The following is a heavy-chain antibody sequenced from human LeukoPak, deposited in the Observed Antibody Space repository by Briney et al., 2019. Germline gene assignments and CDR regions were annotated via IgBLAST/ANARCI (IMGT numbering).Heavy chain of an antibody. CDR2: ISGSGGST. J-gene: IGHJ3*02. D-gene: IGHD1-7*01. CDR1: GFTFSSYG. Sequence: GGSLRLSCAASGFTFSSYGMSWVRQAPGKGLEWVSAISGSGGSTYYADSVKGRFTISRDNARNSLYLQMNSLRAEDTAVYYCARDPGTTQTLHDAFDIWGQGTMVTVSS. CDR3: ARDPGTTQTLHDAFDI. V-gene: IGHV3-23*01.